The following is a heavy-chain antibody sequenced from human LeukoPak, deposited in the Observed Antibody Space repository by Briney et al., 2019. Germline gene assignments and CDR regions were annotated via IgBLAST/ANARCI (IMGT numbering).Heavy chain of an antibody. Sequence: GGSLRLSCAASGFTFSSYAMSWVRQASGKGLEWVSAISGSGGSTYYADSVKGRFTISRDNSKNTLYLQMNSLRAEDTAVYYCARYYNNYYDSGCLDYWGQGTLVTVSS. V-gene: IGHV3-23*01. CDR1: GFTFSSYA. D-gene: IGHD3-22*01. CDR2: ISGSGGST. J-gene: IGHJ4*02. CDR3: ARYYNNYYDSGCLDY.